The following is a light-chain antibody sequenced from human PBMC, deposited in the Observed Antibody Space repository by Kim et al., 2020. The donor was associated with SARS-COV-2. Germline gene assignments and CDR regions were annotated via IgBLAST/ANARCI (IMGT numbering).Light chain of an antibody. CDR1: SSNIGGGYD. CDR3: QSYDSSLSALYV. CDR2: GNS. Sequence: QSVLTQPPSVSGAPGQRVTISCTGSSSNIGGGYDVHWYQQLPGTAPKLLIYGNSNRPSGVPDRFSGSKSGTSASLAITGLQAEDEADYYCQSYDSSLSALYVFGTGTKFTVL. J-gene: IGLJ1*01. V-gene: IGLV1-40*01.